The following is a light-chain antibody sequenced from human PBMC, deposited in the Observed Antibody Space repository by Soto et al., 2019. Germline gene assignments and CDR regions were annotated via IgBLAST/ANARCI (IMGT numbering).Light chain of an antibody. J-gene: IGKJ3*01. CDR2: AAS. CDR3: QQYNNWPPIT. V-gene: IGKV3-15*01. CDR1: QSVSGN. Sequence: EIVMTQSPATLSVSPGERATLSCRASQSVSGNLAWYQQKPGQAPRLLIYAASTRASGIPARFSGSGSGTEFTLTISSLQSEDFAVYYRQQYNNWPPITFGPGPKVDIK.